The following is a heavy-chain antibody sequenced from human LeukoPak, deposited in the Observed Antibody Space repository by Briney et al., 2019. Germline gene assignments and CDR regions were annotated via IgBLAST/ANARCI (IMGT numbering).Heavy chain of an antibody. Sequence: ESLKISCKGSGYSFTSYWIGWVRPMPGKGLEWMGIIYPGDSDTRYSPSFQGQVTISADKSISTAYLQWSSLKASDTAMYYCARERGTYYYGSGSYGINAFDIWGQGTMVTVSS. CDR1: GYSFTSYW. V-gene: IGHV5-51*01. CDR3: ARERGTYYYGSGSYGINAFDI. D-gene: IGHD3-10*01. J-gene: IGHJ3*02. CDR2: IYPGDSDT.